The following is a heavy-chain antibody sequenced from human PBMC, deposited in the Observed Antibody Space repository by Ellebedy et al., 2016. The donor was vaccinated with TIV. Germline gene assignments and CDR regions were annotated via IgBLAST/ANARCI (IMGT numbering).Heavy chain of an antibody. V-gene: IGHV1-18*04. Sequence: ASVKVSXKASGYTFTTYGITWVRQAPGQGLEWMGWINTYSGDTNYAQKFQGRVTMTKDTSTSTAYMDLRSRRFEDTAVYYCARGDGWGYLDYWGHGTLVIVSA. D-gene: IGHD5-24*01. J-gene: IGHJ4*01. CDR1: GYTFTTYG. CDR3: ARGDGWGYLDY. CDR2: INTYSGDT.